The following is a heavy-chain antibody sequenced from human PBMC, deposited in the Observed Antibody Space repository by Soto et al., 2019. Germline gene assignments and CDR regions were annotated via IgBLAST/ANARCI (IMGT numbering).Heavy chain of an antibody. D-gene: IGHD3-3*01. CDR2: IWSDGSHK. CDR1: GFTFSSYG. CDR3: ARDRVVINPSYYFDF. Sequence: QVQLVESGGGVVQPGRSLRLSCAASGFTFSSYGMHWIRQAPDKGLEWVAIIWSDGSHKYYADSMKGRFTISRDNSKNTLYLQMDSLRAEDTAVYYCARDRVVINPSYYFDFWAREPWSPSP. V-gene: IGHV3-33*01. J-gene: IGHJ4*02.